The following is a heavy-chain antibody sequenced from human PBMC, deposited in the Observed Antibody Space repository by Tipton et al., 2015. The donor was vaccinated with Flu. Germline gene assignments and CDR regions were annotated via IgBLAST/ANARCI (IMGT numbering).Heavy chain of an antibody. CDR3: ASRFLDHGGFDS. CDR2: INYGGSS. V-gene: IGHV4-34*01. Sequence: TLSLTCAVYGGSFNGYYWTWIRQSPGKGLEWIGEINYGGSSTYHPSLRSRLTLSIDTSRKQFSLNLISVTAADTATYYCASRFLDHGGFDSWGQGTLVTVST. D-gene: IGHD3-3*01. CDR1: GGSFNGYY. J-gene: IGHJ4*02.